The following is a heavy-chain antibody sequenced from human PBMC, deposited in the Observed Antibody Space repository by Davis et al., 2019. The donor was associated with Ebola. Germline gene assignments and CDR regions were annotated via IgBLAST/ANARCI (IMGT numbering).Heavy chain of an antibody. CDR3: ARSRSRHCICMDV. CDR1: GFTFSSYW. D-gene: IGHD2-21*01. CDR2: IKQDGSEK. V-gene: IGHV3-7*03. J-gene: IGHJ6*02. Sequence: GGSLRLSCAASGFTFSSYWMSWVRQAPGKGLEWVANIKQDGSEKYYVDSVKGRFTISRDNAKNSLYLQMNSLRAEDTAVYYCARSRSRHCICMDVWGQGTTVTVSS.